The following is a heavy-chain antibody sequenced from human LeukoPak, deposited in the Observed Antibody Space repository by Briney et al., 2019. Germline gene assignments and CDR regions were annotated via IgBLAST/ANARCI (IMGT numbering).Heavy chain of an antibody. Sequence: GGSLRLSCVASAFTFNNYWMHWVRQAPGKGLVGVSRIKCDGSSTNYADSVRGRFTISRDNAKNTVYLQMNSLRTEDTAVYYCARGLPKYYGMDVWGQGTTVTVSS. CDR1: AFTFNNYW. J-gene: IGHJ6*02. CDR3: ARGLPKYYGMDV. V-gene: IGHV3-74*01. CDR2: IKCDGSST.